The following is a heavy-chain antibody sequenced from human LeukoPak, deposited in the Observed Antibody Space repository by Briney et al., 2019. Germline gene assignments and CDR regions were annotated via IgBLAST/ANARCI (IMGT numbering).Heavy chain of an antibody. D-gene: IGHD3-9*01. CDR1: GFTVSSNY. J-gene: IGHJ4*02. V-gene: IGHV4-39*01. CDR2: IYYSGST. Sequence: GSLRLSCAASGFTVSSNYMSWVRQPPGKGLEWIESIYYSGSTYYNPSLKSRVTISVDTSKNQFSLKLSSVTAADTAVYYCARHPLTKRADDYWGQGTVVTVSS. CDR3: ARHPLTKRADDY.